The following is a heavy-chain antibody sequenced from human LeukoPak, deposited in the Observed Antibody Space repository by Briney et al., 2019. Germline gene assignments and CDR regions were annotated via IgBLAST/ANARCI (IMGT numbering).Heavy chain of an antibody. CDR3: VKTVTKYSSSWYHFGY. J-gene: IGHJ4*02. CDR2: IGRSGVTP. Sequence: GGSLRLSCAGSGFTLSSYAMSWVRQAPGKGLEWVSAIGRSGVTPYYADSVRGRFTISRDNSKNTLYLQMNTLRAEDTAVYYCVKTVTKYSSSWYHFGYWGQGTLVTVSS. D-gene: IGHD6-13*01. CDR1: GFTLSSYA. V-gene: IGHV3-23*01.